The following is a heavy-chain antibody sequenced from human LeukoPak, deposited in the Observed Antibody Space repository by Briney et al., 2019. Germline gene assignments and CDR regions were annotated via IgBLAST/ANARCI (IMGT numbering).Heavy chain of an antibody. CDR1: GGSMNNYF. J-gene: IGHJ4*02. CDR2: VYYSGTT. CDR3: VRESGSYFHY. V-gene: IGHV4-59*01. Sequence: SETLSLTCTVSGGSMNNYFWNWIRQSPDKGLEWIGYVYYSGTTKYNPSLKSRVTISVDLSKSQFSLKLTSLTAADTAVYYGVRESGSYFHYWGPGTQVTVSS. D-gene: IGHD1-26*01.